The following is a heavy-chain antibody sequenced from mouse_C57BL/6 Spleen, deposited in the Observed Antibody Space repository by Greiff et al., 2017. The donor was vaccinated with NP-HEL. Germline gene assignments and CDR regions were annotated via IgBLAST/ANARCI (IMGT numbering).Heavy chain of an antibody. CDR3: ARDYGSSRYFDV. CDR2: INPYNGGT. CDR1: GYTFTDYY. J-gene: IGHJ1*03. Sequence: VQLQQSGPVLVKPGASVKMSCKASGYTFTDYYMNWVKQSHGKSLEWIGVINPYNGGTSYNQKFKGKATLTVDKSSSTAYMELNSLTSEDSAVYYCARDYGSSRYFDVWGTGTTVTVSS. D-gene: IGHD1-1*01. V-gene: IGHV1-19*01.